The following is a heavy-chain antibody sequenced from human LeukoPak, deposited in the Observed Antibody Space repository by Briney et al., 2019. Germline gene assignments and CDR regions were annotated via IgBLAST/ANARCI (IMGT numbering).Heavy chain of an antibody. V-gene: IGHV1-18*04. D-gene: IGHD5-12*01. J-gene: IGHJ4*02. CDR2: ISGYNGNT. Sequence: ASVKVSCKASGYTFTSYGISWVRQAPGQGLEWMGWISGYNGNTNYAQKLQGRVTMTTDTSTSTAYMELRSLRSDDTAVYYCAREFSGYDWGHFDYWGQGTLVTASS. CDR3: AREFSGYDWGHFDY. CDR1: GYTFTSYG.